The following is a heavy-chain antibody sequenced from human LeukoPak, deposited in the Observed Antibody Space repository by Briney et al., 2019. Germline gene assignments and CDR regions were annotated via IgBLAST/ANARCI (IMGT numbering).Heavy chain of an antibody. V-gene: IGHV3-48*03. J-gene: IGHJ4*02. CDR2: ISSSSSTM. CDR3: ARADY. Sequence: PGGSLTLSCAASGFSFSSSDMNWLRQAPGKGLEWVSYISSSSSTMYYADSVKGRFTISRDNAKNSLYLQMNSLRAEDTAVYYCARADYWGQGTLVTVSS. CDR1: GFSFSSSD.